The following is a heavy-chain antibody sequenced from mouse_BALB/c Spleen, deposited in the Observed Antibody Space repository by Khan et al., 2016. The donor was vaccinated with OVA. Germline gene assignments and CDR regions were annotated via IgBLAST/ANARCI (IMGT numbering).Heavy chain of an antibody. Sequence: EVELVESGGGLVQPGGSLRLSCATSGFTFTDYYMNWVRQPPGKALEWLGFIRKKASGYTTEYSPSVKGRFTISRDNSQSILYIQMNTLRAEDSATYYCARVDYGYGFAYWGQGTLVTVSA. CDR1: GFTFTDYY. CDR3: ARVDYGYGFAY. CDR2: IRKKASGYTT. D-gene: IGHD1-2*01. V-gene: IGHV7-3*02. J-gene: IGHJ3*01.